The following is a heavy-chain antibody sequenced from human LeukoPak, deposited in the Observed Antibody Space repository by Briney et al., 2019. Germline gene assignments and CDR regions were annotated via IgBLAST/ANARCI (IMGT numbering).Heavy chain of an antibody. CDR1: GFTFSSYE. J-gene: IGHJ4*02. D-gene: IGHD3-22*01. CDR2: ISSSGSTI. CDR3: ANLWRYYYDSSGPRRSY. Sequence: PGGSLRFSCAASGFTFSSYEMNWVRQAPGKGLECVSYISSSGSTIYYADSVKGRFTISRDNAKNSLYLQMNSLRAEDTAVYYCANLWRYYYDSSGPRRSYWGQGTLVTVSS. V-gene: IGHV3-48*03.